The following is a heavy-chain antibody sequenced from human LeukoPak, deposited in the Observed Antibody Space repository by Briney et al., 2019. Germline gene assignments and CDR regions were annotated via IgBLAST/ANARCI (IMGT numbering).Heavy chain of an antibody. V-gene: IGHV1-24*01. CDR3: ATPWGYSGYDFAGY. D-gene: IGHD5-12*01. Sequence: ASVKVSCKVSGYTLTELSMHWVQQAPGKGLEWMGGFDPEDGETIYAQKFQGRVTMTEDTSTDTAYMELSSLRSEDTAVYYCATPWGYSGYDFAGYWGQGTLVTVSP. CDR2: FDPEDGET. CDR1: GYTLTELS. J-gene: IGHJ4*02.